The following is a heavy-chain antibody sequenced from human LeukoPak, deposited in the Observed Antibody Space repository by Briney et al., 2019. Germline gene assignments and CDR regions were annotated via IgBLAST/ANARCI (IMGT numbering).Heavy chain of an antibody. CDR2: IWYDGINK. CDR1: GFTFSSYE. V-gene: IGHV3-33*08. D-gene: IGHD1-26*01. J-gene: IGHJ4*02. Sequence: PGGSLRLSCAASGFTFSSYEMNWVRQAPGKGLEWVAVIWYDGINKYYADSVKGRFTISRDNSKNTLYLQMNGLRAEDTAVYYCARGMVGATYFDYWGQGTLVTVSS. CDR3: ARGMVGATYFDY.